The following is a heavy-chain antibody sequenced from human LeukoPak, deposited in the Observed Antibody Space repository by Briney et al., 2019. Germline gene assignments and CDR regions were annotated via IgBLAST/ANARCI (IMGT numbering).Heavy chain of an antibody. J-gene: IGHJ4*02. Sequence: ASVKVSCKASGYTFTSYDINWVRQATGQGLEWMGWMNPNSGNTGYAQKFQGRVTMTRNTSISTAYMELSSLRSEDTAVYYCAAPRRPYYYDSSGYYLGYRGQGTLVTVSS. V-gene: IGHV1-8*01. D-gene: IGHD3-22*01. CDR3: AAPRRPYYYDSSGYYLGY. CDR1: GYTFTSYD. CDR2: MNPNSGNT.